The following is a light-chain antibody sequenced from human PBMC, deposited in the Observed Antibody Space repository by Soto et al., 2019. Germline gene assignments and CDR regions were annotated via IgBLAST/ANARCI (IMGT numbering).Light chain of an antibody. J-gene: IGKJ4*01. V-gene: IGKV1-17*01. CDR2: AAS. Sequence: DIQMTQSPSSLSASVGDRVTFTCRASQGIANDLAWYQQKPTKAPKRLIYAASSLQSGVPSRFSGSGAGTEFTLPISRLQPEDFGTYYCLQHNSYPLTFRGGTTVEI. CDR3: LQHNSYPLT. CDR1: QGIAND.